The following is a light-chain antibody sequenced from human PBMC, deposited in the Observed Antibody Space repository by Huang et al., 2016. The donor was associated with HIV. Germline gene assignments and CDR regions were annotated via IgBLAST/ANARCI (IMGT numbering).Light chain of an antibody. V-gene: IGKV3-15*01. J-gene: IGKJ1*01. Sequence: EIVMTQSQATLSVSQGERATLSCRASQSVSSNLAWYQQKPGQAPRLLIYGASTRGTGIPARFSGSGSGTEFTLTISSLQSEDFAVYYCQQYNNWPPWTFGQGTRVEIK. CDR3: QQYNNWPPWT. CDR1: QSVSSN. CDR2: GAS.